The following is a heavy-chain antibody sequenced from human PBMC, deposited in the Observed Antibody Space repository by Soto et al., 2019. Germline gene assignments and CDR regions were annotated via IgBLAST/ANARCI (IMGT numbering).Heavy chain of an antibody. CDR1: GYTFTSYY. V-gene: IGHV1-46*03. CDR3: ARDLGSRKGYCSGGSCYSGYFQH. D-gene: IGHD2-15*01. Sequence: ASVKVSCKASGYTFTSYYMHWVRQAPGQGLEWMGIINPSGGSTSYAQKFQGRVTMTRDTSTSTVYMELSSLRSEDTAVYYCARDLGSRKGYCSGGSCYSGYFQHWGQGTLVTVSA. CDR2: INPSGGST. J-gene: IGHJ1*01.